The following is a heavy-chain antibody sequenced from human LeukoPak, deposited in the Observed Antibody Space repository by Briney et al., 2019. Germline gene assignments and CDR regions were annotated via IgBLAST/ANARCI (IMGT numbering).Heavy chain of an antibody. CDR2: INPNSGGT. V-gene: IGHV1-2*02. CDR3: ARDLGGVGATYGY. D-gene: IGHD1-26*01. CDR1: GYTFTGYY. Sequence: ASVKVSCKASGYTFTGYYMHWVRQAPGQGLEWMGWINPNSGGTNYAQKFQGRVTMTRDTSISTAYMELSRLRSDDTAVYYCARDLGGVGATYGYWGQGTLVTVSS. J-gene: IGHJ4*02.